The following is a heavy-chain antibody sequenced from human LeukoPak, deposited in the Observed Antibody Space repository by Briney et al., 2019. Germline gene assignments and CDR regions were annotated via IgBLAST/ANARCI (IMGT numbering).Heavy chain of an antibody. J-gene: IGHJ6*02. CDR1: GGSISSYY. CDR3: ARQSTTVTYYYYYGMDV. V-gene: IGHV4-59*08. D-gene: IGHD4-11*01. CDR2: IYYSGST. Sequence: SETLSLTCTVSGGSISSYYWSWIRQPPGKGLEWIGYIYYSGSTNYNPSLKSRVTISVDTSKNQFSLKLSSVTAADTAVYYCARQSTTVTYYYYYGMDVWGQGTTVTVSS.